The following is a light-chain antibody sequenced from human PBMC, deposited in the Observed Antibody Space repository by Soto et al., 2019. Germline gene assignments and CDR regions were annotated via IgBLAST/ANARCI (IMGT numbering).Light chain of an antibody. V-gene: IGKV3-20*01. J-gene: IGKJ1*01. CDR2: GAS. CDR3: QHYNSYSET. Sequence: IVLTQSPGTLSLSPGERATVSCRASQSVDSNYLAWYQQKPGQAPRLLIYGASNRATGIPDRFSGSGSATDFTLTISSLQPDDFATYYCQHYNSYSETFGQGTKVDI. CDR1: QSVDSNY.